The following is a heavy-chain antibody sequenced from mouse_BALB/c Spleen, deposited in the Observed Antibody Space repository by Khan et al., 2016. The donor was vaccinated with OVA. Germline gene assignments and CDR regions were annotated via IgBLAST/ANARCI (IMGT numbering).Heavy chain of an antibody. CDR1: GYTFTNYW. D-gene: IGHD1-1*01. V-gene: IGHV1-87*01. CDR3: ARGGITTGFLDY. Sequence: QVQLKESGTELARPGASVKLSCKASGYTFTNYWMQWVKQRPGQGLVWIGAIYPGDGNTRYTQKFKGKATLTADKSSSTAYMQLSSLASEDSAVYYCARGGITTGFLDYGGQGTTLTVSS. CDR2: IYPGDGNT. J-gene: IGHJ2*01.